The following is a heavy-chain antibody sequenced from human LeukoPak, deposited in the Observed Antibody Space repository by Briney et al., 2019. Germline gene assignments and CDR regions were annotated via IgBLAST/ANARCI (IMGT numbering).Heavy chain of an antibody. CDR2: IIPIFGTT. V-gene: IGHV1-69*05. D-gene: IGHD2-15*01. Sequence: SVTLSCKAYGGTFSSYAISWVRQAPGQGLEWIGAIIPIFGTTNYAQKLQGRVTITRDESTSTAYMELSRLRSEDTAVYYCARALGVVVAGTENWFDPWGQGTLVTVSS. J-gene: IGHJ5*02. CDR3: ARALGVVVAGTENWFDP. CDR1: GGTFSSYA.